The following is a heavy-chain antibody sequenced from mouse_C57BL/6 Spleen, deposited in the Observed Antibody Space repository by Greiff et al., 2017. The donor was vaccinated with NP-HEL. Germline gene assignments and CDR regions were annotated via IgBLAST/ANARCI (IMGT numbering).Heavy chain of an antibody. CDR3: ARKGLRYAMDD. CDR2: INPSTGGT. J-gene: IGHJ4*01. V-gene: IGHV1-42*01. CDR1: GYSFTGYY. D-gene: IGHD3-1*01. Sequence: EVQLQQSGPELVKPGASVKISCKASGYSFTGYYMNWVKQSPEKSLEWIGEINPSTGGTTYNQKFKDKATLTVDKSSSTAYMQLKSLTSEDSAVYYWARKGLRYAMDDWGQGTSVTVSS.